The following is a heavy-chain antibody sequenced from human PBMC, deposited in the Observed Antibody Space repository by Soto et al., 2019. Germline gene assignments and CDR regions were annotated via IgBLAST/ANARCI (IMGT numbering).Heavy chain of an antibody. CDR3: ARDSDIYSGMDV. V-gene: IGHV3-48*02. CDR1: GFTLSSYA. D-gene: IGHD3-9*01. J-gene: IGHJ6*02. Sequence: GRPLRLSCAACGFTLSSYAMDWVRRAPGKGLEWVSYISSSSSARYYAYSVRGRFTISRDNAEYSLYLQMHSRTDEDTAVYYCARDSDIYSGMDVWGQGTTVTVSS. CDR2: ISSSSSAR.